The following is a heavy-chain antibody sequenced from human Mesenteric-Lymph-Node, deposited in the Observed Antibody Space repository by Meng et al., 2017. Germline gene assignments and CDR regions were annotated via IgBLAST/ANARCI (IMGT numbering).Heavy chain of an antibody. D-gene: IGHD3-10*02. CDR3: AGKPIYVAAFY. J-gene: IGHJ4*02. Sequence: QGPMQESGPGLVKPSGTLSLTCAVSGGSIISNDGWSWVRQPPGKGLEWIGEIHHSGTTYYNPSLKSRVTISLDKSNNQFSLKLTSVTAADTAVYYCAGKPIYVAAFYWGQGTLVTVSS. V-gene: IGHV4-4*02. CDR1: GGSIISNDG. CDR2: IHHSGTT.